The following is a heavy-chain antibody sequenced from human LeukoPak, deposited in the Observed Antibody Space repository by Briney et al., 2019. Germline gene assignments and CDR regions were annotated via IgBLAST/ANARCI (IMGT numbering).Heavy chain of an antibody. V-gene: IGHV7-4-1*02. CDR1: EYTFNNYY. Sequence: ASVNVSCKATEYTFNNYYLHWVRQAPGQGLEWMGWINTNTGNPTYAQGFTGRFVFSLDTSVSTAYLQISSLKAEDTAVYYCAREMAPGHDYWGQGTLVTVSS. D-gene: IGHD5-24*01. CDR2: INTNTGNP. CDR3: AREMAPGHDY. J-gene: IGHJ4*02.